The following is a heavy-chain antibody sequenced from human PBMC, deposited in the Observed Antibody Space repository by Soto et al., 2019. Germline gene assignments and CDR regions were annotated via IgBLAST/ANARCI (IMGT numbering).Heavy chain of an antibody. Sequence: GGSLRLSCAASGFTFRSFTMNWVRQAPGKGLEWVSTISSNSAYIYYTDALRGRLTISRDNAKNSLHLQMNSLRAEDTAVYYCARGGTSTTYWGLFYNWGQGTLVTVSS. D-gene: IGHD7-27*01. V-gene: IGHV3-21*01. CDR1: GFTFRSFT. CDR3: ARGGTSTTYWGLFYN. J-gene: IGHJ4*02. CDR2: ISSNSAYI.